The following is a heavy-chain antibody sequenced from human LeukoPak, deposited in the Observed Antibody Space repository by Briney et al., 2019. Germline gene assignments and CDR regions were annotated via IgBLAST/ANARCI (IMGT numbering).Heavy chain of an antibody. CDR1: GFTFSSYS. J-gene: IGHJ4*02. V-gene: IGHV3-74*01. CDR2: ISSDGSGT. D-gene: IGHD3/OR15-3a*01. CDR3: AGLDFGQDY. Sequence: GGSLRLSCAASGFTFSSYSMNWVRQAPGKGLVWVSHISSDGSGTNYADSVKGRFTISRDNAKNTLYLQMNSLRAEDTAAYYCAGLDFGQDYWGQGTLVTVSS.